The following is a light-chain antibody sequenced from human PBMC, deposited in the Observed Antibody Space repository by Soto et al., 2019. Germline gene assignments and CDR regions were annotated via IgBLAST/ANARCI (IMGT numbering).Light chain of an antibody. J-gene: IGLJ2*01. CDR2: EVT. V-gene: IGLV2-8*01. CDR1: NSDVGGYNY. Sequence: QSVLTQPPSASGSPGQSVTISCSGTNSDVGGYNYVSWYQLHPDRAPKVMIYEVTKRPSGVPDRFSGSKPGNTASLTVSGLQAEDEGDYYCSSYAGSNTVIFGGGTKVTVL. CDR3: SSYAGSNTVI.